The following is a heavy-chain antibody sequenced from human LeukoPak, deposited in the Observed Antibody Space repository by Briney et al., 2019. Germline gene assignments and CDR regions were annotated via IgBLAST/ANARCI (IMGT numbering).Heavy chain of an antibody. D-gene: IGHD2/OR15-2a*01. V-gene: IGHV3-23*01. Sequence: GGSLRLSCAASGFSFNNYAMTWVRQAPGKGLEWVSSLSDSGGGTYYADSVKGRFTISRDNSKNTLYLQMNTLRAEDTAVYYCARNINGPDYWGQGTLVTVSS. CDR2: LSDSGGGT. CDR1: GFSFNNYA. CDR3: ARNINGPDY. J-gene: IGHJ4*02.